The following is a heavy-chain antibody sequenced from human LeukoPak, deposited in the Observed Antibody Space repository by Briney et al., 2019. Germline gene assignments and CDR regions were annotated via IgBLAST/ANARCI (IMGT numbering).Heavy chain of an antibody. V-gene: IGHV3-74*01. D-gene: IGHD3-22*01. J-gene: IGHJ4*02. CDR3: ARYSSGYPVYFDY. CDR1: GFTFSTYW. Sequence: GGSLRLSCAASGFTFSTYWMHWVRQVPGKGLVWVSRISSDGANANYADSVKGRFTISRDNAKNSLYLQMNILRAEDTAVYYCARYSSGYPVYFDYWGQGTLVTVSS. CDR2: ISSDGANA.